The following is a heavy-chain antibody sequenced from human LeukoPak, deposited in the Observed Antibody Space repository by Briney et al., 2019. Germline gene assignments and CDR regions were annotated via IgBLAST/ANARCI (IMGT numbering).Heavy chain of an antibody. D-gene: IGHD2-2*01. V-gene: IGHV3-23*01. J-gene: IGHJ5*02. CDR1: GFTFSTYA. Sequence: GGSLRLSCTASGFTFSTYAMSWVRQAPGKGLEWVSAISGSGGSTYYADSVKGRFTISRDNSKNTLYLQMNSLRAEDTAVYYCAKDGGFIVVVPEATFDPWGQGTLVTVSS. CDR3: AKDGGFIVVVPEATFDP. CDR2: ISGSGGST.